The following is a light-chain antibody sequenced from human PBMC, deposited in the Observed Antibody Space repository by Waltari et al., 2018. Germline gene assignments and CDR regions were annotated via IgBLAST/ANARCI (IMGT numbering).Light chain of an antibody. CDR3: QQYDGEVVT. J-gene: IGKJ4*01. V-gene: IGKV3-20*01. CDR1: PSVTSIS. Sequence: EIVLTQSPGTLSLSPGERATLSCRASPSVTSISLTWYQQKLGQAPRLLIYGTSSRATGIPDRFSGSVSGTDFTLTISILEPEDFAVYYCQQYDGEVVTFGGGTKVEI. CDR2: GTS.